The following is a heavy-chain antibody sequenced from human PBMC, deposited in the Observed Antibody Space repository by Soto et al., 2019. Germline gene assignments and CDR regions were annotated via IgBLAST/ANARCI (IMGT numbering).Heavy chain of an antibody. J-gene: IGHJ6*02. CDR2: IYPDDSDT. Sequence: PGEALEVSCKQAGFNFPAFWIAGVGQMPGKRLEWMGTIYPDDSDTRYSPSFPGQVTISADKSIQTAYLQWGSLKASDSALYYCARGKYRSPRGGLDVWG. D-gene: IGHD2-2*01. V-gene: IGHV5-51*01. CDR3: ARGKYRSPRGGLDV. CDR1: GFNFPAFW.